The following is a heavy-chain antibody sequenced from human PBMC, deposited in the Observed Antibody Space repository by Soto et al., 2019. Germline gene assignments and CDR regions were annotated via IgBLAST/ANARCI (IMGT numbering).Heavy chain of an antibody. V-gene: IGHV3-23*01. J-gene: IGHJ4*02. CDR2: VSIGGST. CDR1: GFTFSSYA. Sequence: GGSLRLSCAASGFTFSSYAMGWVRQGPGKGLEWVAVVSIGGSTHYADSVRGRLTISRDNSKNTLSLQMNSLTAEDTAVYFCAKRRGAGGHFDYWGQGALVTVSS. D-gene: IGHD2-15*01. CDR3: AKRRGAGGHFDY.